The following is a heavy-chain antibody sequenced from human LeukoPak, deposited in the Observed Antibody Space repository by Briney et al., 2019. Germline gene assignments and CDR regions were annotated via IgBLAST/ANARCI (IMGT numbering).Heavy chain of an antibody. Sequence: ASVKVSCKASGYTFTGYYMHWLRQAPGQGLGWMGWIAPNSGATNYAQKFQGRVTMTRDTSISTAHMELSRLKSDDTAVYYCARDIGSGWYWIGGNYWGQGTLVTVSS. V-gene: IGHV1-2*02. CDR2: IAPNSGAT. CDR1: GYTFTGYY. CDR3: ARDIGSGWYWIGGNY. D-gene: IGHD6-19*01. J-gene: IGHJ4*02.